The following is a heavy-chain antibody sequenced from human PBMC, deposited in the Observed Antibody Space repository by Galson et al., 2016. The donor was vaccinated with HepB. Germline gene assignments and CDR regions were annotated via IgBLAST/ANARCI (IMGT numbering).Heavy chain of an antibody. D-gene: IGHD3-22*01. CDR1: GFTVSSHY. J-gene: IGHJ4*02. Sequence: SLRLSCAAFGFTVSSHYMNWVRQAPGKGLEWVSLIYTGGPTYYADSVKGRFTISRDNSRNTLYLQMNSLRAEDTAVYYCARGARVYYGSSGYQTPPRGLVDYWAREPWSPSPQ. CDR3: ARGARVYYGSSGYQTPPRGLVDY. V-gene: IGHV3-53*01. CDR2: IYTGGPT.